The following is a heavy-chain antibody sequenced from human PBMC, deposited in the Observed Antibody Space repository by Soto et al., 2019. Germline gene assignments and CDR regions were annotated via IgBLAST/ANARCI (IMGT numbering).Heavy chain of an antibody. V-gene: IGHV4-59*01. D-gene: IGHD3-10*01. CDR1: GGSISSYY. Sequence: PSETLSLTCTVSGGSISSYYWSWIRQPPGKGLEWIGYIYYSGSTNYNPSLKSRVTISVDTSKNQFSLKLSSVTAADTAVYYCARVRYYGSGSLGIDYWGQGTLVTVSS. CDR2: IYYSGST. CDR3: ARVRYYGSGSLGIDY. J-gene: IGHJ4*02.